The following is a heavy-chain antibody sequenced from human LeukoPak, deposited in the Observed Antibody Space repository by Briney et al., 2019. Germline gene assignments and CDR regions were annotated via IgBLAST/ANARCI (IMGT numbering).Heavy chain of an antibody. D-gene: IGHD5-24*01. Sequence: AGGSLRLSCAASGFTFSDYYMSWIRQAPGKGLEWVSYISSSGSTIYYADSVKGRLTISRDNAKNSLYLQMNSLRAEDTAVYYCARDSTPRMATDYWGQGTLVTVSS. CDR3: ARDSTPRMATDY. J-gene: IGHJ4*02. CDR2: ISSSGSTI. V-gene: IGHV3-11*01. CDR1: GFTFSDYY.